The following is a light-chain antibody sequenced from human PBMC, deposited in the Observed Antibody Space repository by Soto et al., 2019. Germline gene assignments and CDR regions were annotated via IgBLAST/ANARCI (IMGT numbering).Light chain of an antibody. Sequence: QSVLTQPPSVSGAPGQRVTISCTRSSSNIGAGYDVHWYQQHPGTAPKLLIYGNSNRPSGVPDRFSGSKSGTSASLAITGLQAEDEADYYCQSYDSSLTVVFGGGTKLTVL. CDR3: QSYDSSLTVV. CDR1: SSNIGAGYD. J-gene: IGLJ2*01. V-gene: IGLV1-40*01. CDR2: GNS.